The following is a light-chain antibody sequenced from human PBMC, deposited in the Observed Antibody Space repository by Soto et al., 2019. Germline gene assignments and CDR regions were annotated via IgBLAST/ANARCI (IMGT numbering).Light chain of an antibody. CDR3: QQYDNLPLT. CDR1: QDISNY. CDR2: DAS. J-gene: IGKJ3*01. Sequence: DIQMTQSPSSLSASVGARVTITCQASQDISNYLNWYQKKPGKAPKLLIYDASNLETGDPSRFSGSGSGTDFTFTISSLQPEDIATYYCQQYDNLPLTFGPGTKVDIK. V-gene: IGKV1-33*01.